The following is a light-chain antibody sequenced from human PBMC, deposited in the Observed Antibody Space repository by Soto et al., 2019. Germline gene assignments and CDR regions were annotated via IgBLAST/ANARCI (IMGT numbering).Light chain of an antibody. CDR3: QQYNNWPSWT. CDR1: QSITSN. J-gene: IGKJ1*01. Sequence: ENVLTQSPGTLSLSPGERATLSCRASQSITSNSLAWYQQKPGQAPRLLIYGASTRATGIPARFSGSGSGTEFTLTISSLQSGDSAVYYCQQYNNWPSWTFGQGTKVDIK. V-gene: IGKV3-15*01. CDR2: GAS.